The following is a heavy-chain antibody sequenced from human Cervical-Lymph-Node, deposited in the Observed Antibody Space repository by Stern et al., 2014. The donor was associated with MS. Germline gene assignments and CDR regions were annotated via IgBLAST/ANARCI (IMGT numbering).Heavy chain of an antibody. Sequence: EVQLVESGGGLVKPGESLRLSWAASGFPLATYTMHWVRQAPGKGLEWVSSISTESTFINYADSVKGRFTISRDNAKNSLYLQLNSLRVDDTAIYYCARRAGGIAGAGSLGYWGQGTLVTVSS. CDR1: GFPLATYT. D-gene: IGHD1-26*01. CDR2: ISTESTFI. V-gene: IGHV3-21*02. J-gene: IGHJ4*02. CDR3: ARRAGGIAGAGSLGY.